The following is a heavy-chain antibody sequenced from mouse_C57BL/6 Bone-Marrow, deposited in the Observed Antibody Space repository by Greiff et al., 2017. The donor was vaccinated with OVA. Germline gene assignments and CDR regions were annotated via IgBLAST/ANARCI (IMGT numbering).Heavy chain of an antibody. J-gene: IGHJ4*01. CDR2: ISHKASGYTS. D-gene: IGHD2-1*01. CDR3: SRSGNYYAMDY. Sequence: EVQGVESGGGLVQPGGSLSLSCAASGFTFTDYYMSWVRQSPGKALEWLGFISHKASGYTSEYSSTVKGRFTISRDNDKSILYLHMNARRAAAGATYYYSRSGNYYAMDYWGQGTSVTVSS. V-gene: IGHV7-3*01. CDR1: GFTFTDYY.